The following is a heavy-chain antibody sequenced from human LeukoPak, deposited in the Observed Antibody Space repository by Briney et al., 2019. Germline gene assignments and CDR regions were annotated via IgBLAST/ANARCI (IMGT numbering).Heavy chain of an antibody. V-gene: IGHV3-7*01. Sequence: GGSLRLSCAVSGLRFGSFWMSWVRQAPGKGLEWVANINQDGSEKYFVDSVRGRFTISRDNSKNSLHLQMNTLRAEDTAVYYCARESDGRFFDYWGQGTLVTVSS. CDR1: GLRFGSFW. CDR2: INQDGSEK. CDR3: ARESDGRFFDY. J-gene: IGHJ4*02. D-gene: IGHD5-24*01.